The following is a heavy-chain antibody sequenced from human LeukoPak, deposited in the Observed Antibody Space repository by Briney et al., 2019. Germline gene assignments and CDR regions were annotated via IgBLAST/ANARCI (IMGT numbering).Heavy chain of an antibody. CDR1: GFTFSRYW. V-gene: IGHV3-74*01. D-gene: IGHD2-15*01. Sequence: GGSLRLSCADSGFTFSRYWMHWVRQTPGKGLVWVPCISADGSVTRYADSVKGRFTISRDNTKSTLYLQMHSLRAEDTAVYYCATAGGDGSRMGFDPWGQGTLVTVSS. CDR2: ISADGSVT. J-gene: IGHJ5*02. CDR3: ATAGGDGSRMGFDP.